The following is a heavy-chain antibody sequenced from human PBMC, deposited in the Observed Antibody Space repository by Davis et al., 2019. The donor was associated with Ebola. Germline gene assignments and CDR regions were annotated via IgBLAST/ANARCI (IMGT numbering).Heavy chain of an antibody. CDR3: ARIAAAGIYYYYGMDV. Sequence: GGSLRLSCAASGFTFSSYWMSWVRQAPGKGLEWVANIKQDGSEKYYVDSVKGRFTISRDNAKNSLYLQMNSLRAEDMAVYYCARIAAAGIYYYYGMDVWGQGTTVTVSS. CDR1: GFTFSSYW. V-gene: IGHV3-7*01. CDR2: IKQDGSEK. D-gene: IGHD6-13*01. J-gene: IGHJ6*02.